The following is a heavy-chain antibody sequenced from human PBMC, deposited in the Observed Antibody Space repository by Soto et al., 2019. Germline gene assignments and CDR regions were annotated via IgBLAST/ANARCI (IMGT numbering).Heavy chain of an antibody. CDR3: ARDNPYGDYEVGYYYYGMDV. V-gene: IGHV4-31*03. CDR2: IYYSGST. J-gene: IGHJ6*02. D-gene: IGHD4-17*01. CDR1: GGSISSGGYY. Sequence: SETLSLTCTVSGGSISSGGYYWSWIRQHPGKGLEWIGYIYYSGSTYYNPSLKSRVTISVDTSKNQFSLKLSSVTAADTAVYYCARDNPYGDYEVGYYYYGMDVWGQGTTVTVSS.